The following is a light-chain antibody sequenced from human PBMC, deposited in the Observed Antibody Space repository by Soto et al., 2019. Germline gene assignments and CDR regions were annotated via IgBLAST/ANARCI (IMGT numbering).Light chain of an antibody. CDR1: KSISTY. J-gene: IGKJ2*01. CDR3: QQSNSSPYT. V-gene: IGKV1-39*01. Sequence: DIRMTQSPSSLSASVGDRVNITCRASKSISTYFNWYQLKPGTAPNLLIYGAYRLQSGVPSRFTGSGSRTDFTLTISNLQPEDSATYFCQQSNSSPYTFGQGTRLEIK. CDR2: GAY.